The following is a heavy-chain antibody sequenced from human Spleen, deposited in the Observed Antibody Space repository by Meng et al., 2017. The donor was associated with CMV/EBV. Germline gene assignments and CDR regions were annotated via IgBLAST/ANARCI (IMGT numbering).Heavy chain of an antibody. CDR3: ARDRFGGYFDY. D-gene: IGHD3-16*01. Sequence: TCTVSGGSISSGGYYWSWIRQHPGKGLEWIGYIYYSGSTYYNPSLKSRVTISVDTSKNQFSLKLSSVTAADTAVYYCARDRFGGYFDYWGQGTLVTVSS. J-gene: IGHJ4*02. V-gene: IGHV4-31*03. CDR2: IYYSGST. CDR1: GGSISSGGYY.